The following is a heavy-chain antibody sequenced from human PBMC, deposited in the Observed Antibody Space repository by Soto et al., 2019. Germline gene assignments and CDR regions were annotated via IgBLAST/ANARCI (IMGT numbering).Heavy chain of an antibody. CDR2: IYYSGST. D-gene: IGHD3-22*01. CDR3: ARGSYYYDSIGYYPY. J-gene: IGHJ4*02. V-gene: IGHV4-39*07. CDR1: GGSISSVSYY. Sequence: SETLSLTCTVSGGSISSVSYYWGWIRQPPGKGLEWIGSIYYSGSTYYNPSLKSRVTISVDTSKNQFSLKLSSVTAADTAVYYCARGSYYYDSIGYYPYWGQGTLVTVSS.